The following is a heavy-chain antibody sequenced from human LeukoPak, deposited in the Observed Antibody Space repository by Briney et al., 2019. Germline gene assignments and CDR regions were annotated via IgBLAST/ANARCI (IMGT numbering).Heavy chain of an antibody. V-gene: IGHV3-23*01. CDR2: ISGSGGST. CDR1: GFTFSSYA. J-gene: IGHJ4*02. Sequence: GGSLRLSCAASGFTFSSYAMSWVRQAPGKGLEWVSGISGSGGSTYYADSVKGRFTISRDNSKNTLYLQMNSLRAEDTAVYYCARSPKDYGGNPYYFDYWGRGTLVTVSS. CDR3: ARSPKDYGGNPYYFDY. D-gene: IGHD4-23*01.